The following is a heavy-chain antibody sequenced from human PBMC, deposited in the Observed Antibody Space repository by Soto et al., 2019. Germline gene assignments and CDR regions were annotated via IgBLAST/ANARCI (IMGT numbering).Heavy chain of an antibody. D-gene: IGHD2-15*01. J-gene: IGHJ4*01. CDR2: IDPSGGST. CDR3: ARRRSKSGSASAFYFEY. V-gene: IGHV1-46*01. CDR1: GYPFTRYY. Sequence: ASVQVCCKASGYPFTRYYLHWVRQAPGRGLEWMGIIDPSGGSTSYSQKFQGRVTMTRDTSTSTVYMEMSSLRSDDTARFYCARRRSKSGSASAFYFEYWG.